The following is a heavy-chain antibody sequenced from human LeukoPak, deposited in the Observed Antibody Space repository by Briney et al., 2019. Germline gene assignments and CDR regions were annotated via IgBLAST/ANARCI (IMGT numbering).Heavy chain of an antibody. J-gene: IGHJ4*02. CDR2: ISGSGDIT. CDR3: AKDRPIVVVASFDY. Sequence: GSLRLSCAASGFTFSSYAMSWVRQAPGKGLEWVSAISGSGDITYYADSVKGRFTISRDNSKNMVYLQMNSLRAEDTAVYYCAKDRPIVVVASFDYWGQGTLVSVSS. D-gene: IGHD3-22*01. V-gene: IGHV3-23*01. CDR1: GFTFSSYA.